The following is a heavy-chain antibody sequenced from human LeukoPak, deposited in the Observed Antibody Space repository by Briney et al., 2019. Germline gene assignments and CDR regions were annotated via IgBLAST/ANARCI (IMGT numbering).Heavy chain of an antibody. CDR1: GFTFSSYN. D-gene: IGHD5-18*01. Sequence: GGSLRLSCAASGFTFSSYNMNWVRQAPGKGLEWVSFISGTSNFIYYPDSVKGRFTISRDNAKNSLYLQMNSLRAEDTAVYYCARDGHRAMGFRDYWGQGSLVTVSS. CDR3: ARDGHRAMGFRDY. V-gene: IGHV3-21*01. J-gene: IGHJ4*02. CDR2: ISGTSNFI.